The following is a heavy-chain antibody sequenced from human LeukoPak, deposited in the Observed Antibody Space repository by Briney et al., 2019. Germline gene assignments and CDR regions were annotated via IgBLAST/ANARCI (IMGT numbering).Heavy chain of an antibody. Sequence: GGSLKLSCAASGFTFTRYWMTWVRQAPGKGLEWVGKIMADGGDKNYVDYLKGRFTICKDNAKNSLYMQMNRLRAEDTAVYYCASLYSYAMYVWGQGTTVTVFS. V-gene: IGHV3-7*01. J-gene: IGHJ6*02. CDR1: GFTFTRYW. CDR3: ASLYSYAMYV. CDR2: IMADGGDK.